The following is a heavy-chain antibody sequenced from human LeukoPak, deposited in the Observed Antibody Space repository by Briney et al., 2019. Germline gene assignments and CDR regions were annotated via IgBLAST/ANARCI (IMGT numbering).Heavy chain of an antibody. CDR1: GGSISSYY. CDR2: IYYSGST. D-gene: IGHD3-3*01. CDR3: ARLPRSDFWSGWGEFYFDY. V-gene: IGHV4-59*01. J-gene: IGHJ4*02. Sequence: SETLSLTCTVSGGSISSYYWSWIRQPPGKGLEWIGYIYYSGSTNYNPSLKSRVTISVDTSKNQFSLKLSSVTAADTAVYYCARLPRSDFWSGWGEFYFDYWGQGTLVTVSS.